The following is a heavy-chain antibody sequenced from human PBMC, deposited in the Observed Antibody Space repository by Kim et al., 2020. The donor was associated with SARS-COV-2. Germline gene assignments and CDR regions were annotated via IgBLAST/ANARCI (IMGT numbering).Heavy chain of an antibody. CDR1: GGTFSSYA. CDR3: ARGPFIVGATTLWD. D-gene: IGHD1-26*01. CDR2: IIPIFGTA. J-gene: IGHJ4*02. V-gene: IGHV1-69*13. Sequence: SVKVSCKASGGTFSSYAISWVRQAPGQGLEWMGGIIPIFGTANYAQKFQGRVTITADESTSTAYMELSSLRSEDTAVYYCARGPFIVGATTLWDWGQGTLVTVSS.